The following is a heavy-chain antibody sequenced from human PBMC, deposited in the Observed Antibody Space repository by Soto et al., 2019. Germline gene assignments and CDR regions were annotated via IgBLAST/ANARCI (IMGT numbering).Heavy chain of an antibody. V-gene: IGHV3-30*18. CDR3: EKPTSIAARRWFDP. CDR1: GFTCSSYG. D-gene: IGHD6-6*01. J-gene: IGHJ5*02. CDR2: ISYDGSKK. Sequence: SLKLSCAVSGFTCSSYGMHWVRQAPGKGLEWVAIISYDGSKKYYAEYVKGRFTISRDNSKNTLYLQMNSLRAEDTAVYYCEKPTSIAARRWFDPWGQGTLVTVSS.